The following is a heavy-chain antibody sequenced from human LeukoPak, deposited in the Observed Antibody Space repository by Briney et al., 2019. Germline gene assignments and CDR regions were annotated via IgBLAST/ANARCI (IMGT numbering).Heavy chain of an antibody. CDR1: GGTFSSYA. CDR2: IIPIFGTA. CDR3: ARTLLGDPLNWFDP. D-gene: IGHD3-16*01. J-gene: IGHJ5*02. Sequence: ASVKVSCKASGGTFSSYAISWVRQAPGQGLEWMGGIIPIFGTANYAQKFQGRVTITADESTSTAYMELSSLRSEDTAIYYCARTLLGDPLNWFDPWGQGTLVTVSS. V-gene: IGHV1-69*13.